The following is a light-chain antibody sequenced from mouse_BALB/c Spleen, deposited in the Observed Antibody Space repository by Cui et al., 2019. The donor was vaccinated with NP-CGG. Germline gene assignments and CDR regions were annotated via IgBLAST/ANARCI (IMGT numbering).Light chain of an antibody. V-gene: IGLV1*01. Sequence: QAVVTHETALTTSPGDTVTLTCRSSTGAVTTSTYANWVQEKPDHLFTGLIGGTNNRAPGVPARFSGSLIGDKAALTITGAQTEDEAIYFCALWYSNHWVFGGGTKLTVL. J-gene: IGLJ1*01. CDR1: TGAVTTSTY. CDR3: ALWYSNHWV. CDR2: GTN.